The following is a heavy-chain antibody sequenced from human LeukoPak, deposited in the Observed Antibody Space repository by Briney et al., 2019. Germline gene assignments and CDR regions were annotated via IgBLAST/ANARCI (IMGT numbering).Heavy chain of an antibody. Sequence: GGSLRLSCAASGFTFSNAWMSWVRQAPGKGLEWVGHIKSKTDGGTTDYAAPVKGRFTISRDDSKNTLYLQMNSLKTEDTAVYYCTTEYPFWGQGTLVTVSS. V-gene: IGHV3-15*01. CDR2: IKSKTDGGTT. CDR3: TTEYPF. CDR1: GFTFSNAW. J-gene: IGHJ4*02.